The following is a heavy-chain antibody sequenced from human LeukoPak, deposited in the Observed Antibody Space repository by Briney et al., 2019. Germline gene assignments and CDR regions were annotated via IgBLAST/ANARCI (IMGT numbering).Heavy chain of an antibody. CDR2: IWYDGSNK. J-gene: IGHJ6*02. D-gene: IGHD3-9*01. V-gene: IGHV3-33*01. CDR3: ATSLRYFDYGMDV. CDR1: GFTFSSYG. Sequence: PGRSLRLSCAASGFTFSSYGMHWVRQAPGKGLEWVAVIWYDGSNKYYADSVKGRFTISRDNSKNTLYLQMNSLRAEGTAVYYCATSLRYFDYGMDVWGQGTTVTVSS.